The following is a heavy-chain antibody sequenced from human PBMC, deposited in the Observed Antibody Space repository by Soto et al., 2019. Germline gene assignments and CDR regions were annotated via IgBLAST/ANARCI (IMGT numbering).Heavy chain of an antibody. CDR3: ARGPAGGLRGGVSY. D-gene: IGHD2-15*01. CDR1: GYTFTNYG. J-gene: IGHJ4*02. CDR2: IRAYNGDT. Sequence: QVQLVQSGGEVKKPGASVKVSCKTSGYTFTNYGITWVRQAPGQGLKWMGWIRAYNGDTNYAQKFQGRVIITTDTSTTTAYMELRSLRSDDTAVYYCARGPAGGLRGGVSYWGQGTLVTVSS. V-gene: IGHV1-18*04.